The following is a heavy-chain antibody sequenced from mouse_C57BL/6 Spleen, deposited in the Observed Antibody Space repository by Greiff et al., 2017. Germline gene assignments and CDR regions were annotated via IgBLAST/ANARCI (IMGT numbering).Heavy chain of an antibody. J-gene: IGHJ1*03. CDR2: TFYSGIT. Sequence: EVKLVESGPSLVRPSQTLSLTCTVTGFSINSDCYWIWIRRFPGNKLEYIGYTFYSGITYYNPSLESRTYITRDTSKNQFSLKLSSVTTEDTATYYCARETISDGYFDVWGTGTTVTVSS. CDR1: GFSINSDCY. CDR3: ARETISDGYFDV. V-gene: IGHV3-3*01.